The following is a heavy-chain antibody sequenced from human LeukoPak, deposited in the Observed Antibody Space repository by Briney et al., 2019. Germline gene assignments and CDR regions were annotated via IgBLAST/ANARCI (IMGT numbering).Heavy chain of an antibody. CDR3: ARHRDSGSYCPYWFDP. CDR2: IYPGDSDT. Sequence: GESLKISCKGSGYSFTSYWIGWVRQLPGKGLEWMGIIYPGDSDTRYSPSFQGQVTISADKSISTAYLQWSSLKASDTAMYYCARHRDSGSYCPYWFDPWGQGTLVTVSS. CDR1: GYSFTSYW. J-gene: IGHJ5*02. D-gene: IGHD1-26*01. V-gene: IGHV5-51*01.